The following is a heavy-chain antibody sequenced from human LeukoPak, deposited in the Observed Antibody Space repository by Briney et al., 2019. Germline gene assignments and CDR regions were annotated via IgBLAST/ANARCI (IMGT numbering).Heavy chain of an antibody. J-gene: IGHJ3*02. CDR1: GDSFSSHY. V-gene: IGHV4-59*11. CDR2: ISYIGTT. D-gene: IGHD4-17*01. Sequence: SETLSLTCAVSGDSFSSHYWTWIRQPPGRGLEWIGYISYIGTTNYNPSLKSRVTISIDTSKDQFSLKLSSVTTADTAVYYCARDLVTVTKGFDIWGLGTMVSVSS. CDR3: ARDLVTVTKGFDI.